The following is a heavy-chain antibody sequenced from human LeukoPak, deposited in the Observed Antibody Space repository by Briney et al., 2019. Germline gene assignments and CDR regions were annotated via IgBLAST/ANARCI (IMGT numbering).Heavy chain of an antibody. Sequence: SETLSLTCTVSGGSISSSSYYWGWIRQPPGTGLEWIGSIYYSGSTYYNPSLKSRVTISVDTSKNQFSLKLSSVTAADTAVYYCARPDHYDSSGYRYWYFDLWGRGTLVTVSS. D-gene: IGHD3-22*01. CDR2: IYYSGST. V-gene: IGHV4-39*01. CDR3: ARPDHYDSSGYRYWYFDL. CDR1: GGSISSSSYY. J-gene: IGHJ2*01.